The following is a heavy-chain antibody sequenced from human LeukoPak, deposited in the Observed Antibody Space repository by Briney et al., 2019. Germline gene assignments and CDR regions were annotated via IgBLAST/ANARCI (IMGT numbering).Heavy chain of an antibody. D-gene: IGHD3-22*01. CDR1: GGSISSGGYY. Sequence: SETLSLTCTVSGGSISSGGYYWSWIRQPPGKGLEWIGYIYHSGSTYYNPSLKSRVTISVDRSKNQFSLKLSSVTAADTAVYYCARDKWWGGYDSSGYQVYYMDVWGKGTTVTVSS. CDR3: ARDKWWGGYDSSGYQVYYMDV. CDR2: IYHSGST. V-gene: IGHV4-30-2*01. J-gene: IGHJ6*03.